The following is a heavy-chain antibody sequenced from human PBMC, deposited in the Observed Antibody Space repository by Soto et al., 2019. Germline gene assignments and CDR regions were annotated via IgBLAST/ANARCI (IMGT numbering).Heavy chain of an antibody. D-gene: IGHD4-17*01. CDR2: ISNSGST. Sequence: KPSETLSLTCTVSGGSVTSDEDYWSWIRQSPGKGLEWIGYISNSGSTGYNPSLKTRLSMSVDRSKNQFTLRLTSVTAADTAVYFCATESGSTYGYFDYWGQGTQVTVCS. J-gene: IGHJ4*02. CDR3: ATESGSTYGYFDY. CDR1: GGSVTSDEDY. V-gene: IGHV4-30-4*01.